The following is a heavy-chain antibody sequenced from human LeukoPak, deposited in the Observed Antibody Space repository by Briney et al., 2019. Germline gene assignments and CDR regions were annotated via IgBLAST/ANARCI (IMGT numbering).Heavy chain of an antibody. D-gene: IGHD6-13*01. Sequence: RSSETLSLTCTVSGASIGSFYWVWIRQPAGKGLEWIGRLYNGGDTNYSPSLRSRVTMPVDTSKNQFSLKLKSVNAADTAVYYCARGVEASGVGFYAFDIWGQGTMVTVSS. J-gene: IGHJ3*02. CDR1: GASIGSFY. CDR2: LYNGGDT. V-gene: IGHV4-4*07. CDR3: ARGVEASGVGFYAFDI.